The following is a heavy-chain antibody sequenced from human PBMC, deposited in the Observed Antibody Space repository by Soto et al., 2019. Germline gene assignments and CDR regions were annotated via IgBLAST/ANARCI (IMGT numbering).Heavy chain of an antibody. D-gene: IGHD6-13*01. CDR1: GFTFSSYG. J-gene: IGHJ4*02. Sequence: GGSLRLSCAASGFTFSSYGMHWVRQAPGKGLEWVGFIRSKAYGGATEYAASLKGRFTISRDDSKSIAYLQMNSLKTEDTAVYYCTRSLYSSSRSLAYWGQGTLVTVSS. CDR2: IRSKAYGGAT. CDR3: TRSLYSSSRSLAY. V-gene: IGHV3-49*04.